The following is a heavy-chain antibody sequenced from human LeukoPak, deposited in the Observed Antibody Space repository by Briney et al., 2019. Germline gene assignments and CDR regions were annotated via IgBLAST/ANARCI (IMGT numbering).Heavy chain of an antibody. CDR1: GFTFSSHG. Sequence: PGGSLRLSCAASGFTFSSHGMSWVRQAPGKGLEWVSTISGSGDNTYYADSVKGRFTISRDNTKNSLYLQMNSLRAEDTAVYYCARVGKSGWDFDHWGQGTLVTVSS. CDR2: ISGSGDNT. V-gene: IGHV3-23*01. CDR3: ARVGKSGWDFDH. D-gene: IGHD6-19*01. J-gene: IGHJ4*02.